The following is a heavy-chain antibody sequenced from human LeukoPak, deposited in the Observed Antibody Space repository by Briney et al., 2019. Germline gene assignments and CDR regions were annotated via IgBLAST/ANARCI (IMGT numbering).Heavy chain of an antibody. J-gene: IGHJ5*02. Sequence: SETLSLTCTVSGGSISSSSYYWGWIRQPPGKGLEWIGSIYYSGSTYYNPSLKGRVTISVDTSKNQFSLKLSSVTAADTAVYYCARLWRNGGYGFWSGSFWFDPWGQGTLVTVSS. CDR3: ARLWRNGGYGFWSGSFWFDP. CDR1: GGSISSSSYY. V-gene: IGHV4-39*01. CDR2: IYYSGST. D-gene: IGHD3-3*01.